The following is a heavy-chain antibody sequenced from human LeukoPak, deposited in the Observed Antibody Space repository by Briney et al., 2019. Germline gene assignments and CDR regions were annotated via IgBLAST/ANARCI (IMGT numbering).Heavy chain of an antibody. CDR3: ARGAAAGTGYYCYGMDV. J-gene: IGHJ6*02. CDR1: GFTFSSYD. CDR2: IGTAGDT. V-gene: IGHV3-13*01. D-gene: IGHD6-13*01. Sequence: GGSLRLSCAASGFTFSSYDMHWVRQATGKGLEWVSAIGTAGDTYYPGSVKGRFTISRENAKNSLYLQMNSLRAGDTAVYYCARGAAAGTGYYCYGMDVWGQGTTVTVSS.